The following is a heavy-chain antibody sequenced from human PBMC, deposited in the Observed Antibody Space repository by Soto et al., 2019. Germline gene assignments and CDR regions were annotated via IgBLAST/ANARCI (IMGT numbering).Heavy chain of an antibody. D-gene: IGHD2-15*01. J-gene: IGHJ6*02. Sequence: SETLSLTCSVSGYSVTSSDYYWAWIRQPPGKGLEWIGSMFYSGLTYYNPSLKSRVTLSVDTSKNQFSVRLNSVTAADTAVYYCSPLSVSLSGPYGIHVWGQGTTVTVSS. CDR3: SPLSVSLSGPYGIHV. V-gene: IGHV4-39*01. CDR1: GYSVTSSDYY. CDR2: MFYSGLT.